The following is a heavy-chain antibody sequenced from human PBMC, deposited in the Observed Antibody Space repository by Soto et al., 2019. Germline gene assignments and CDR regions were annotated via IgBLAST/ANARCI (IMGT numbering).Heavy chain of an antibody. CDR2: ISAHNGNT. Sequence: QVHLVQSGAEVKKPGASVKVSCKGSGYAFTTYGITWVRQAPGQGLEWMGWISAHNGNTNYAQKLQGRVTVTKDTSTSTAYMELRSLRSVDTTVYYFARGRYGDYWGQGALVNVSS. CDR3: ARGRYGDY. D-gene: IGHD1-1*01. CDR1: GYAFTTYG. J-gene: IGHJ4*02. V-gene: IGHV1-18*01.